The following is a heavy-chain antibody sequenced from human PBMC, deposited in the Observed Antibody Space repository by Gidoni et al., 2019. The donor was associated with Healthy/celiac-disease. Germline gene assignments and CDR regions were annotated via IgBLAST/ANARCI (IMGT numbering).Heavy chain of an antibody. V-gene: IGHV1-69*01. CDR1: GGTFSRYA. Sequence: QVQLVQSGAEVKKPGSSVKVSCKASGGTFSRYAISWVRQAPGQGLEWMGGIIPIFGTANYAQKFQGRVTITADESTSTAYMELSSLRSEDTAVYYCARGAYYYGSGSYSFRTHYYYYGMDVWGQGTTVTVSS. CDR2: IIPIFGTA. D-gene: IGHD3-10*01. CDR3: ARGAYYYGSGSYSFRTHYYYYGMDV. J-gene: IGHJ6*02.